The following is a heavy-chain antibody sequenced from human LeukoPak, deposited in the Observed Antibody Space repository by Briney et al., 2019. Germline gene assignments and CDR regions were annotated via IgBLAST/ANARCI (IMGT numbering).Heavy chain of an antibody. J-gene: IGHJ4*02. CDR1: GGSFSGYY. Sequence: SETLSLTCAVYGGSFSGYYWSWIRDPPGKGLEWIGEINDSGSTNYNPSLKSRVSIPVDTSKNQFSLKLTSVTAADTAVYYCAQDPKYWGQGTLVTVSS. V-gene: IGHV4-34*01. CDR3: AQDPKY. CDR2: INDSGST.